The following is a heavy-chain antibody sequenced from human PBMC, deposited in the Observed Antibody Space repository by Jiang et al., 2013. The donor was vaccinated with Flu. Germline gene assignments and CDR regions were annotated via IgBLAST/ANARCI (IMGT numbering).Heavy chain of an antibody. CDR1: GGSISSGSYY. Sequence: PGLVKPSQTLSLTCTVSGGSISSGSYYWSWIRQPAGKGLEWIGRIHTRGNTNYNPSLQSRVTISGDTSKNQFSLNLRSVTAADTAVYYCARYSGSVGYFDYWGQGTLVTVSS. CDR3: ARYSGSVGYFDY. J-gene: IGHJ4*02. CDR2: IHTRGNT. V-gene: IGHV4-61*02. D-gene: IGHD1-26*01.